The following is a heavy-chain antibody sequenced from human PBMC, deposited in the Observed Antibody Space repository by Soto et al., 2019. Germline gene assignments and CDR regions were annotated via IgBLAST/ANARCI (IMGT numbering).Heavy chain of an antibody. CDR2: IVVGSGKT. CDR3: AADRVGGFGDLSCPDPAFGMGL. V-gene: IGHV1-58*02. J-gene: IGHJ6*02. CDR1: GFTFTTSA. D-gene: IGHD3-10*01. Sequence: SVKVSCKASGFTFTTSAMQWVRQARGQRLEWIGWIVVGSGKTNYAQEFQERVTITRDMSTRTAYMELSSLRSEDTAVYYCAADRVGGFGDLSCPDPAFGMGLWGHGT.